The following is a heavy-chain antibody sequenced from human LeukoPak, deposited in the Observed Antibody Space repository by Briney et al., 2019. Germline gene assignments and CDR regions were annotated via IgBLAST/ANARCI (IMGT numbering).Heavy chain of an antibody. CDR3: ARVRRDFWSGYDFDY. J-gene: IGHJ4*02. V-gene: IGHV3-30-3*01. D-gene: IGHD3-3*01. CDR2: ISYDGSNK. CDR1: GFTFSSYA. Sequence: GGSLRLSCAASGFTFSSYAMHWVRQAPGKGLEWVAVISYDGSNKYYADSVKGRFTISRDNAKNTLYLQMNSLRAEDTAVYYCARVRRDFWSGYDFDYWGQGTLVTVSS.